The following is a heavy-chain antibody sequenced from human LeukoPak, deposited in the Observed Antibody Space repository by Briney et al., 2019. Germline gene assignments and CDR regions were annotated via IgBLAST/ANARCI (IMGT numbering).Heavy chain of an antibody. CDR2: ISWNSGSI. J-gene: IGHJ1*01. CDR1: GFTFGDCA. V-gene: IGHV3-9*01. Sequence: PGRSLRLSCAASGFTFGDCAMHWVRQAPGKGLEWVSGISWNSGSIGYADSVKGRFTISRDNAKNLLYLQMNSLRAEDTALYYCAKDSNYDSRGRYFHHWGQGTLVIVSS. CDR3: AKDSNYDSRGRYFHH. D-gene: IGHD3-22*01.